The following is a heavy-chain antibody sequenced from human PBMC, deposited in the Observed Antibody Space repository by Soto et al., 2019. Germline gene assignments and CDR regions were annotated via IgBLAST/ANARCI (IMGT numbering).Heavy chain of an antibody. J-gene: IGHJ1*01. D-gene: IGHD3-22*01. CDR3: ARVDRSSGYSFHLQH. V-gene: IGHV4-31*03. Sequence: QVQLQESGPGLVKPSQTLSLTCTVSGGSISSGGYYWSWIRQHPGKGLEWIGYIYYSGSTYYNPSLKSRVTISVDTSKNQFSLKLSSVTAADTAVYYCARVDRSSGYSFHLQHWGQGTLVTVSS. CDR1: GGSISSGGYY. CDR2: IYYSGST.